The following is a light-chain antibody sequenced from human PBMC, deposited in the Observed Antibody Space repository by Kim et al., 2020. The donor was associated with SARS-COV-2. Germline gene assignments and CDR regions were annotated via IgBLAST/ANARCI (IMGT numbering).Light chain of an antibody. CDR1: QTILSTSNNKNS. CDR3: QQYYDAPIT. V-gene: IGKV4-1*01. J-gene: IGKJ5*01. CDR2: WAS. Sequence: DIVMTQSPDSLAVSLGARATINCKTGQTILSTSNNKNSLAWYQQRPGQPHKLLLSWASTRESGVPDRFSGSGSGTDFTLTISSLQAEDVAVYYCQQYYDAPITFGQGTRLEIK.